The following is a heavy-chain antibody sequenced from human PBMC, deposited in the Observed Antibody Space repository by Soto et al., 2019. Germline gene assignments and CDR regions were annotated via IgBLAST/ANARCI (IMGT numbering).Heavy chain of an antibody. Sequence: PGGSLRLSCVASGFTFSSYAMSWVRQAPGKGLEWVSTLSGSGGDTYYADSVNGRFTISRDKYKNTLYLQMDRLRVEDTAVYYCAKRGGYDDVWKSYRPDSWGQGTLVTVSS. CDR3: AKRGGYDDVWKSYRPDS. D-gene: IGHD3-16*02. CDR1: GFTFSSYA. J-gene: IGHJ4*02. V-gene: IGHV3-23*01. CDR2: LSGSGGDT.